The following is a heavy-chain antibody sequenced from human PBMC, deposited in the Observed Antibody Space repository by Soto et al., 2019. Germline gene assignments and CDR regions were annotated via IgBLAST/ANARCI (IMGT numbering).Heavy chain of an antibody. CDR1: GFTFTRYS. Sequence: EVQLVESGGGLVKPGGSLRLSCAASGFTFTRYSMNWVRQAPGKGLEWVSSISSTTNYIYYADSMKGRFTVSRDKAKNSVYLEMNVLRAEDTAVYYSASESEDVTSKFDYWGEGTLVTVSS. CDR2: ISSTTNYI. CDR3: ASESEDVTSKFDY. V-gene: IGHV3-21*01. J-gene: IGHJ4*02.